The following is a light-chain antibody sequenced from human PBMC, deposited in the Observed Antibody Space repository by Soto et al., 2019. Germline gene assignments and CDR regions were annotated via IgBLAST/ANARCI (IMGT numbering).Light chain of an antibody. J-gene: IGLJ1*01. V-gene: IGLV4-69*01. Sequence: QLVLTQSPSASASLGASVKVTCTLSSGHSTYAIAWHQQQPEKGPRYLMKLNSDGSHNKGDGIPDRFSGSSSGAERYLTISSLQYEDEADYYCQTWGTGIHVFGTGTKVTVL. CDR2: LNSDGSH. CDR3: QTWGTGIHV. CDR1: SGHSTYA.